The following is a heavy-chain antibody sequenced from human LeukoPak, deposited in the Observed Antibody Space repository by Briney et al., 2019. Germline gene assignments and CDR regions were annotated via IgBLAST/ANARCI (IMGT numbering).Heavy chain of an antibody. Sequence: NPSETLSLTCTVSGDSISFFYWSWIRQPAGEGLEWIGRFYVTGGSANYNPSLNNRVTMSVDTSKSQFSLSLNSVTAADTAIYYCARNRYYSEGGGYVHDYWGQGILVTVSS. J-gene: IGHJ4*02. CDR1: GDSISFFY. CDR3: ARNRYYSEGGGYVHDY. D-gene: IGHD3-22*01. CDR2: FYVTGGSA. V-gene: IGHV4-4*07.